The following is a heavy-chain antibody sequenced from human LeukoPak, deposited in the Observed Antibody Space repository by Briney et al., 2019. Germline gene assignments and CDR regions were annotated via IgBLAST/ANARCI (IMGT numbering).Heavy chain of an antibody. CDR3: VRDLGGRSGH. CDR2: SNEDGSTT. Sequence: GGSLRLSCAASGFTFSSNWMHWVRQAPGKGLVWVSRSNEDGSTTNYADSVKGRFTISRDNAKNTLYLQMYSLTAEDTAVYYCVRDLGGRSGHWGQGTLVTVSS. J-gene: IGHJ4*02. CDR1: GFTFSSNW. V-gene: IGHV3-74*01. D-gene: IGHD1-26*01.